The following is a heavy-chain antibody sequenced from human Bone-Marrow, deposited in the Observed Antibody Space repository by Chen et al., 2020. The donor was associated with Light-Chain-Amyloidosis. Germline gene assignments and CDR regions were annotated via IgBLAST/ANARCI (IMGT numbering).Heavy chain of an antibody. CDR1: GFIFLNHA. D-gene: IGHD2-15*01. CDR3: ATSFSWDLDY. CDR2: IGADGMET. V-gene: IGHV3-7*01. Sequence: EVQLVESGGGLVQPGGSLRLSCAASGFIFLNHAMTWVRQSPGKGLEWVASIGADGMETYYVDSVKGRFTISRDNAKNSLFLQMNSLRAEDTALFYCATSFSWDLDYWGLGTRVLVSS. J-gene: IGHJ4*02.